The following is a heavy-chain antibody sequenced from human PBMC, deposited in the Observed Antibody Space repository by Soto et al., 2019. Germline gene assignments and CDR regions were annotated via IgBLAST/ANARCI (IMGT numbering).Heavy chain of an antibody. CDR1: GYTFTSYD. J-gene: IGHJ4*02. Sequence: QVPLVQSGAEVKEPGASVKVPCKASGYTFTSYDINWVRQVTGQRLEWLGWMNPNSGNTGYAQNFKGRVTMTRDTSISTAYLQLTSLRSEDTGIYYCARTIPDTGGFDNWGQGILVTVSS. D-gene: IGHD2-15*01. V-gene: IGHV1-8*01. CDR3: ARTIPDTGGFDN. CDR2: MNPNSGNT.